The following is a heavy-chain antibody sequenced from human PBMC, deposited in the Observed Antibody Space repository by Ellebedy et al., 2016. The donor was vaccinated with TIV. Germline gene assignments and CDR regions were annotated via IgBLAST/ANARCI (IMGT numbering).Heavy chain of an antibody. J-gene: IGHJ6*03. CDR1: GFTLSSHG. CDR3: AKDRNNWNDYYYYMDV. CDR2: MSYDGTKK. V-gene: IGHV3-30*18. Sequence: GGSLRLSXAASGFTLSSHGIHWVRQAPGKGLEWVAIMSYDGTKKYSGDSVKGRFTLSRDESRHTVYLQMDNLRSEDTAVYYCAKDRNNWNDYYYYMDVWGKGTTVTVSS. D-gene: IGHD1-20*01.